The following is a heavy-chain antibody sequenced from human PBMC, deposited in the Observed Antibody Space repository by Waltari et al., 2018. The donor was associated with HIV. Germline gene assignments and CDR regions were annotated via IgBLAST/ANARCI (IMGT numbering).Heavy chain of an antibody. Sequence: QVQLQQWGAGLLKPSETLSLTCAVYGGSFSGYYWSWIRQPPGKGLEWIGEINHSGSTNYNPSLKSRVTISVDTSKNQFSLKLSSVTAADTAVYYCARILGYCSGGSCYGIWFDPWGRGTLVTVSS. J-gene: IGHJ5*02. CDR3: ARILGYCSGGSCYGIWFDP. CDR1: GGSFSGYY. CDR2: INHSGST. V-gene: IGHV4-34*01. D-gene: IGHD2-15*01.